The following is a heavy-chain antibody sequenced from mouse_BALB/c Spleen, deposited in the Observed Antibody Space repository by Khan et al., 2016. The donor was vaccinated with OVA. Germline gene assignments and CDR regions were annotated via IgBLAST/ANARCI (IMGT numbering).Heavy chain of an antibody. D-gene: IGHD6-1*01. CDR1: GYTFTSYT. J-gene: IGHJ3*01. CDR2: INPSNGYT. V-gene: IGHV1-4*01. CDR3: VRDGANHKNDGVFAY. Sequence: QVQLKESGAELARPGASVKMSCTASGYTFTSYTIHWIKKRPGQGLEWIGYINPSNGYTNYNQKFKDKATLTTDKSSTTAYLQLSSLTSDDSAIYNCVRDGANHKNDGVFAYWGQGTVVTVSA.